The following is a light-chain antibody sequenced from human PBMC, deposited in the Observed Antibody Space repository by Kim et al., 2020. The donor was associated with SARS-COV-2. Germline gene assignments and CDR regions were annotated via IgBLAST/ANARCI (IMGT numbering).Light chain of an antibody. J-gene: IGKJ4*01. CDR2: KGS. V-gene: IGKV1-5*03. Sequence: DIQMTQSPSTLSASVGDRVTITCRASQSISNWLAWYQQKPGKAPKLLIYKGSSLQSGVPSRFSGSESGTELSLTISSLQPDDFATYYCQQYNDYPLTFGGGTKVDIK. CDR3: QQYNDYPLT. CDR1: QSISNW.